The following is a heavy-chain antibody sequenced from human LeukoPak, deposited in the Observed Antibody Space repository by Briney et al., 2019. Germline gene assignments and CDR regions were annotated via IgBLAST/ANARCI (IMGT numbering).Heavy chain of an antibody. CDR3: ANPEWGTYLVGFDY. D-gene: IGHD1-26*01. Sequence: GGSLRLSCAASGFTFSSYTMSWVRQAPGKRLGWVSAIYGSGGSSYYADSVKGRFTISRDNSKNTLYLRMNSLRAEDTAVYFCANPEWGTYLVGFDYWGQGTLVTVSS. CDR2: IYGSGGSS. CDR1: GFTFSSYT. J-gene: IGHJ4*02. V-gene: IGHV3-23*01.